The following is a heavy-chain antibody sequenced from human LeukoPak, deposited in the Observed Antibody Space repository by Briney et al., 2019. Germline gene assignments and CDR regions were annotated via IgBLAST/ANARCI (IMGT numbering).Heavy chain of an antibody. J-gene: IGHJ4*02. Sequence: GGSLRLSCATSGFTFSSYGMHWVRQAPGKGLEWVAVIWYDGSNKYYAESVKGRFTISRDNSKNTLYLQMNSLRAEDTAVYYCARGRGGGYYDYWGQGTLVTVSS. CDR3: ARGRGGGYYDY. V-gene: IGHV3-33*01. CDR2: IWYDGSNK. D-gene: IGHD3-16*01. CDR1: GFTFSSYG.